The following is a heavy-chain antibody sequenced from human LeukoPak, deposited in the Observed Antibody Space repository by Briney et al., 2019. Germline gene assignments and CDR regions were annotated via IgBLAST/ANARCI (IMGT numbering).Heavy chain of an antibody. V-gene: IGHV1-8*01. Sequence: ASVKVSCKASGYTFTSYDINWVRQAPGQGLEWMGWISAYNGNTNYAQKFQGRVTMTRDTSISTAYMELSSLRSEDTAVYYCARWSGYPRTTDLDYWGQGTLVTVSS. D-gene: IGHD3-3*01. CDR1: GYTFTSYD. CDR2: ISAYNGNT. CDR3: ARWSGYPRTTDLDY. J-gene: IGHJ4*02.